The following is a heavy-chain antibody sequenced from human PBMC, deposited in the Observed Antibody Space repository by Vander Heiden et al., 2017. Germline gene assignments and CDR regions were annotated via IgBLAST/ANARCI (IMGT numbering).Heavy chain of an antibody. D-gene: IGHD3-22*01. CDR3: AKNYYDSSGYDY. J-gene: IGHJ4*02. CDR1: GFAFSSYA. CDR2: IRGSGGRT. Sequence: EVQLLESGGGLVQPGGSLRLSCAASGFAFSSYAMSWVRQARGKGREWVSAIRGSGGRTYYADSVKGRFTISRDNSKNTLYLQMNSLRAEDTAVYYCAKNYYDSSGYDYWGQGTLVTVSS. V-gene: IGHV3-23*01.